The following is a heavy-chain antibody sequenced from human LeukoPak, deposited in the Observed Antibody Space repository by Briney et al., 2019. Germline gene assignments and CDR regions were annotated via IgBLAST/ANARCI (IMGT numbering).Heavy chain of an antibody. CDR2: FYNSGST. Sequence: TSETRSLTCTVSGGSISNYYWSWIRQPAGKGLEWIGRFYNSGSTNCNPSLKSRVTMSVDTSKNQFSLRLSSVTAADTAVYYCARVGDYALKDWGQGTLVTVSS. D-gene: IGHD3-16*01. CDR1: GGSISNYY. J-gene: IGHJ4*02. CDR3: ARVGDYALKD. V-gene: IGHV4-4*07.